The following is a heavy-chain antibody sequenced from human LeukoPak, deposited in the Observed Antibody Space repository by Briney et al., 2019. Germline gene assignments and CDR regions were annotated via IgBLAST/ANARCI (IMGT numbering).Heavy chain of an antibody. J-gene: IGHJ2*01. CDR1: GYTFTIYY. V-gene: IGHV1-46*01. CDR3: ARTISDWYFDL. D-gene: IGHD5-12*01. CDR2: INPSGGST. Sequence: ASVKVSCKASGYTFTIYYMHWVRQAPGQGLEWMGIINPSGGSTSYAQKFQGRVTMTRDTSTSTVYMELSSLRSEDTAVYYCARTISDWYFDLWGRGTLVTVSS.